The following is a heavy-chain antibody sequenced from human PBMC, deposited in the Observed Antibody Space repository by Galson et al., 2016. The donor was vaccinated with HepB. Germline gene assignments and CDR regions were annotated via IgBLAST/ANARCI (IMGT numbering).Heavy chain of an antibody. D-gene: IGHD2-15*01. CDR1: GNTFTSYA. CDR3: ARDVAAYFSGTVCYSGYLDS. Sequence: SVKVSCKVAGNTFTSYATSWVRQAPGQGLEWMGDILPLFPTPNYAEKFQGRITITADEFTNTAYMELTDLGFEDTALYYCARDVAAYFSGTVCYSGYLDSWGQGTLVAVSS. V-gene: IGHV1-69*13. CDR2: ILPLFPTP. J-gene: IGHJ4*02.